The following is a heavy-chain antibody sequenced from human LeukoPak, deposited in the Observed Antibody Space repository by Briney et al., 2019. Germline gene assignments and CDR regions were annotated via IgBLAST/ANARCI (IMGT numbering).Heavy chain of an antibody. CDR2: IYTSGST. CDR1: GGSISSYY. D-gene: IGHD3-3*01. Sequence: NPSETLSLTCTVSGGSISSYYWSWIRQPAGKGLEWIGRIYTSGSTNYNPSLKSRVTMSVDTSKNQFSLKLSSVTAADTAVYYCARGGSQSIYYDFWSGYKERAPDNYGMDVWGQGTTVTVSS. CDR3: ARGGSQSIYYDFWSGYKERAPDNYGMDV. J-gene: IGHJ6*02. V-gene: IGHV4-4*07.